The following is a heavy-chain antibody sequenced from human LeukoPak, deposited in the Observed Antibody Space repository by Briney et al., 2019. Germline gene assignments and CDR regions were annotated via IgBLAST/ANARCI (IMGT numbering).Heavy chain of an antibody. D-gene: IGHD1-26*01. CDR3: ARRSGSYYGGFDY. CDR2: IYYSGST. V-gene: IGHV4-61*01. J-gene: IGHJ4*02. Sequence: SETLSLTCTVSGGSVSSGSYYWSWIRQSPGKGLEWIGYIYYSGSTNYNPSLKSRVTISVDTSKNQFSLKLSSVTAADTAAYYCARRSGSYYGGFDYWGQGTLVTVCS. CDR1: GGSVSSGSYY.